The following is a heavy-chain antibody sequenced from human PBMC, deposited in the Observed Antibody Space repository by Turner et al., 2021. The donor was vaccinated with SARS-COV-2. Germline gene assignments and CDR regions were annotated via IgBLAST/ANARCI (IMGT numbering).Heavy chain of an antibody. D-gene: IGHD3-22*01. V-gene: IGHV3-30*18. J-gene: IGHJ4*02. CDR1: GFTFSRYG. CDR3: AKTTGSYYDSSGYYQYFDY. CDR2: ISYDGSNK. Sequence: QVQLVQSGGGVVQPGRSLRLSCAASGFTFSRYGMHWVRQAPGKGLAWVALISYDGSNKYYADSVKDRFTISRDNSKNTLYLQMNSLRAEDTAVYYCAKTTGSYYDSSGYYQYFDYWGQGTLVTVSS.